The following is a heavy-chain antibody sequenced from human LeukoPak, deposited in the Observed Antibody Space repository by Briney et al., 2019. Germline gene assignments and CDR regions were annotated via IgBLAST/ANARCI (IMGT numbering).Heavy chain of an antibody. D-gene: IGHD5-12*01. CDR1: GFTFSSYA. Sequence: GGSLRLSCAASGFTFSSYAMSWVRQAPGKGLEWVSGVSGSGGSTHYADSVKGRFTISRDNTKNRLYLQMNSLRDEDTAAYYCAKDQDRGATITGNWGEGTLVTVSS. J-gene: IGHJ4*02. V-gene: IGHV3-23*01. CDR2: VSGSGGST. CDR3: AKDQDRGATITGN.